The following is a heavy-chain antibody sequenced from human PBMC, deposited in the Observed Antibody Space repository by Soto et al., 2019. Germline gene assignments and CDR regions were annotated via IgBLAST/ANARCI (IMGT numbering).Heavy chain of an antibody. J-gene: IGHJ6*02. CDR2: LYDGGTT. V-gene: IGHV4-59*01. CDR1: GSSITAYH. D-gene: IGHD3-10*01. Sequence: QLQLQESGPGLVKASETLSLTCTVSGSSITAYHWSWIRQFPGHKLEWIGYLYDGGTTDYNPALKSRVTISGDTSKNNFSLNLRSVTAADTAVYYCARGFGGLGPSFFGMDVWGQGTTVIVSS. CDR3: ARGFGGLGPSFFGMDV.